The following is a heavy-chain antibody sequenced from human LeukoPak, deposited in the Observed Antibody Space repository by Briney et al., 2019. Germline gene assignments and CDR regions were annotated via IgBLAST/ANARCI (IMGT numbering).Heavy chain of an antibody. CDR3: ATAVYYYDSSGYSSDDY. J-gene: IGHJ4*02. CDR2: AYGDGNSK. V-gene: IGHV3-30*02. Sequence: GGSLRLSCAASGFPFSSYGMHWVRQAPGKGLEWVAVAYGDGNSKYYADSVKGRFTISRDNSKNTLYLQMNSLRAEDTAVYYCATAVYYYDSSGYSSDDYWGQGTLVTVSS. D-gene: IGHD3-22*01. CDR1: GFPFSSYG.